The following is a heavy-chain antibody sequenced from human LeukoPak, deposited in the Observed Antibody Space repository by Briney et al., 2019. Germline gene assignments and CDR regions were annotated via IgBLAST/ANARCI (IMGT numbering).Heavy chain of an antibody. CDR1: GFTVSSNY. CDR3: AKPISGGLAVTADWFDP. Sequence: GGSLRLSCAASGFTVSSNYMSWVRQPPGKGLEWVSTINANSGTTSYAASVRGRFTISRDNSKNTLYLQVNSLRADDTAVYYCAKPISGGLAVTADWFDPWGQGTLVVVSS. D-gene: IGHD6-19*01. J-gene: IGHJ5*01. V-gene: IGHV3-23*01. CDR2: INANSGTT.